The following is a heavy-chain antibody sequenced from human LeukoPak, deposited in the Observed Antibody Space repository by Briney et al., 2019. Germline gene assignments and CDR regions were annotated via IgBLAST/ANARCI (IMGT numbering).Heavy chain of an antibody. CDR3: ARGGEGYNYVY. CDR2: ISYSGST. V-gene: IGHV4-30-4*01. CDR1: GGSISSANYY. J-gene: IGHJ4*02. D-gene: IGHD5-24*01. Sequence: PSETLSLTCTVSGGSISSANYYWNWIRQPPGKGLEWIGYISYSGSTHYNPSLKSRATISADTSKNQFSLKLTSTTAAGTAVYHCARGGEGYNYVYWGQGTLVTVSS.